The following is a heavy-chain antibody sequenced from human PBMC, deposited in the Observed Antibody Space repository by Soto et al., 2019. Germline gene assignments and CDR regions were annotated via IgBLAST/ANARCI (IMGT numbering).Heavy chain of an antibody. V-gene: IGHV4-30-4*02. CDR3: ARGHRDGYRRGRLDS. Sequence: PSETLSLTCAVSGGCISRGDYYWGWIRQPPGKGLEWIGYIHYSGRTYHNPSFKSRVTISVDTSEHQCPLKLSSVSSADTDVYYCARGHRDGYRRGRLDSRGRGTLVTGSS. D-gene: IGHD5-12*01. CDR2: IHYSGRT. J-gene: IGHJ4*02. CDR1: GGCISRGDYY.